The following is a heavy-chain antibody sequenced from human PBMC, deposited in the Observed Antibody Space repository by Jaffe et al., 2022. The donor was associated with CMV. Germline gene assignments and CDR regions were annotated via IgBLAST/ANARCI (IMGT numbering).Heavy chain of an antibody. J-gene: IGHJ6*03. CDR1: GGSFSGYY. Sequence: QVQLQQWGAGLLKPSETLSLTCAVYGGSFSGYYWSWIRQPPGKGLEWIGEINHSGSTNYNPSLKSRVTISVDTSKNQFSLKLSSVTAADTAVYYCARGLLVPAAPRGYYYYYMDVWGKGTTVTVSS. V-gene: IGHV4-34*01. CDR2: INHSGST. CDR3: ARGLLVPAAPRGYYYYYMDV. D-gene: IGHD2-2*01.